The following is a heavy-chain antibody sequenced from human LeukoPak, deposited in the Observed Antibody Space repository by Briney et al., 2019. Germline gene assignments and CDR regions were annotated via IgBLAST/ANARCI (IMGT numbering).Heavy chain of an antibody. Sequence: GGSLRLSCAASGFTFSSYAMSWVRQAPGKGLEWVSAFSGSGGSTYYADSVKGRFTISRDDAKNSLFLQMNSLRAEDTATYYCARGEFGDYYYFYMDVWGKGTTVTVSS. CDR3: ARGEFGDYYYFYMDV. J-gene: IGHJ6*03. D-gene: IGHD2/OR15-2a*01. CDR1: GFTFSSYA. V-gene: IGHV3-23*01. CDR2: FSGSGGST.